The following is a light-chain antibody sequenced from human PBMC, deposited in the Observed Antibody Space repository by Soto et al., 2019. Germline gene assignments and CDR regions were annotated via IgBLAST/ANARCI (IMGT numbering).Light chain of an antibody. J-gene: IGLJ1*01. V-gene: IGLV2-11*01. CDR3: CSYVGGYSYV. CDR1: SSDVGDYNS. CDR2: DVS. Sequence: LAQPRSVSGSPGQSVTVSCIGTSSDVGDYNSVSWYQQHPGKAPKLMIYDVSKRPSGVPDRFSGSKSGNTASLTISGLQAEDEADYYCCSYVGGYSYVFGIGTKVTVL.